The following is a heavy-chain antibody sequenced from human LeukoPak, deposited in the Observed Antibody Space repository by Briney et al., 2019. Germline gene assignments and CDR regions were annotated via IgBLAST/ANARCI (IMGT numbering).Heavy chain of an antibody. D-gene: IGHD5-18*01. J-gene: IGHJ4*02. Sequence: SETLSLTCAVYGGSFSGYHWSWIRQPPGKGLEWIGEINHRGSTNYNPSLKSRVTISVDTSKNQFSLKLSSVTAADTAVYYCASTSAMVYFDDWGQGTLVTVSS. CDR3: ASTSAMVYFDD. V-gene: IGHV4-34*01. CDR2: INHRGST. CDR1: GGSFSGYH.